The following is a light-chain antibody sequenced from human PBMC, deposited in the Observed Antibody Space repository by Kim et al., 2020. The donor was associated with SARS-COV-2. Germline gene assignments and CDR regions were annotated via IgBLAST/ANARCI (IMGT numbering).Light chain of an antibody. CDR3: QAWDSSNVV. CDR2: QDS. CDR1: RLGDEY. Sequence: SVSPGQKTSTTCSGDRLGDEYACWYQQKPGQSPVLVILQDSKRPSGIPERFSGSNSGNTATLTISETQAMDVADYYCQAWDSSNVVFGGGTQLTVL. V-gene: IGLV3-1*01. J-gene: IGLJ2*01.